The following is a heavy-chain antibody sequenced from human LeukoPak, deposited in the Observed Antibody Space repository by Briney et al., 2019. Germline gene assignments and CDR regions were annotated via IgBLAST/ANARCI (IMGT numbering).Heavy chain of an antibody. CDR3: AREVWGSIDY. CDR2: IYYSGST. D-gene: IGHD3-16*01. J-gene: IGHJ4*02. Sequence: IPSETLSLTCTVSGGSISSYYWSWIRQPPGKGLEWIGYIYYSGSTNYNPSLKSRVTISVDTSKNQFSLKLSSVTAADTAVYYCAREVWGSIDYWGQGTLVTVSS. CDR1: GGSISSYY. V-gene: IGHV4-59*01.